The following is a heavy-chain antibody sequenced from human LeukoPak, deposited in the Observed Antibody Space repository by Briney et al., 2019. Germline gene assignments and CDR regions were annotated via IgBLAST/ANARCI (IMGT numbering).Heavy chain of an antibody. CDR2: INPNSGGT. CDR3: ARYYDSSGYYYGGNYFDY. V-gene: IGHV1-2*02. D-gene: IGHD3-22*01. J-gene: IGHJ4*02. CDR1: RYTFTGYY. Sequence: ASVKVSCKASRYTFTGYYMHWVRQAPGQGLEWMGWINPNSGGTNYAQKFQGRVTMTRDTSISTAYMELSRLRSDDTAVYYCARYYDSSGYYYGGNYFDYWGQGTLVTVS.